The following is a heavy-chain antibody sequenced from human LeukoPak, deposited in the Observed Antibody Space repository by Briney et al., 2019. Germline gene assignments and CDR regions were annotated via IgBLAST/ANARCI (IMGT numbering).Heavy chain of an antibody. CDR2: INHSGST. J-gene: IGHJ6*03. Sequence: SETLSLTCAVYGGSFSGYYWSWVRQPPGKGLEWIGEINHSGSTNYNPSLKSRVTISVDTSKNQFSPKLSSVTAADTAAYYCARVNYYYYYMDVWGKGTTVTISS. CDR3: ARVNYYYYYMDV. CDR1: GGSFSGYY. V-gene: IGHV4-34*01.